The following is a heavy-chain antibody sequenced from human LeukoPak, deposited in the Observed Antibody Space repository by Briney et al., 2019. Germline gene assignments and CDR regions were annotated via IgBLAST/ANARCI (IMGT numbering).Heavy chain of an antibody. CDR3: AWGTGYCSSTSCSSYYFDY. Sequence: EASVKVSCKASGGTFSSYAISWVRQAPGQGLEWMGGIIPIFGTANYAQKFQGRVTITADESRGTAYMELSSLRSEDTAVYYCAWGTGYCSSTSCSSYYFDYWGQETLVTVSS. CDR1: GGTFSSYA. CDR2: IIPIFGTA. J-gene: IGHJ4*02. D-gene: IGHD2-2*01. V-gene: IGHV1-69*13.